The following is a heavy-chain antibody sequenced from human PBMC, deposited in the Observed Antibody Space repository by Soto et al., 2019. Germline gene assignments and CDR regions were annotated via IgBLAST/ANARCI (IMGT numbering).Heavy chain of an antibody. CDR1: GGSINSGGYY. D-gene: IGHD2-2*01. Sequence: QVQLQESGPGLVKPSETLSLTCNVSGGSINSGGYYWGWIRQHPGKGLEWIGYIHYRGKTSYNPSLKRRGSISLDASRHPFPLKLPSVTVADTAVYYCARCRDAFGFDTWGQGILFTVSS. CDR2: IHYRGKT. J-gene: IGHJ4*02. V-gene: IGHV4-31*03. CDR3: ARCRDAFGFDT.